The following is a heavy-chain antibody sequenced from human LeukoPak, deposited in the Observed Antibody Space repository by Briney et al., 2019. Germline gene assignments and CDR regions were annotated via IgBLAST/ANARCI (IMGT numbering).Heavy chain of an antibody. J-gene: IGHJ1*01. CDR1: GFTFSSYS. CDR3: ARAQYYDSSGYYYEDYFQH. Sequence: GGSLKLSCAASGFTFSSYSMNWVRQAPGKGLEWISYISSSTSTIYYADSVKGRFTISRDNAKNSLYLQMNSLRDEDTAVYYCARAQYYDSSGYYYEDYFQHWGQGTLVTVSS. D-gene: IGHD3-22*01. V-gene: IGHV3-48*02. CDR2: ISSSTSTI.